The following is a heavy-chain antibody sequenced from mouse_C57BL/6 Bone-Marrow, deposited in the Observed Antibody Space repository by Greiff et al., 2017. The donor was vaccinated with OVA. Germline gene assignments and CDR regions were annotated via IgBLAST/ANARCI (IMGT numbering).Heavy chain of an antibody. J-gene: IGHJ2*01. CDR3: ARELRFYYIDY. CDR1: GYSITSGYD. V-gene: IGHV3-1*01. D-gene: IGHD1-1*01. Sequence: EVQLVESGPGMVKPSQSLSLTCTVTGYSITSGYDWHWIRHFPGNKLEWMGYISYSGSTNYNPSLKSRIAITHDTSKNHYYLKLNSVTTEDTAAYYCARELRFYYIDYWGQGTTLTVSS. CDR2: ISYSGST.